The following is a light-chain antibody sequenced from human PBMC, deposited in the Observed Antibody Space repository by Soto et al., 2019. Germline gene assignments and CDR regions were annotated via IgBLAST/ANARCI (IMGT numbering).Light chain of an antibody. V-gene: IGLV2-14*01. CDR3: SSYTSSSTWV. CDR1: SSDVGGYNY. CDR2: EVT. Sequence: QSALTQPASVSGSPGQSITISCTGTSSDVGGYNYVSWYQQPPGKVPKLVIYEVTNRPSGVSNRFSGSKSGNTASLTISGLQAEDEADYYCSSYTSSSTWVFGGGTKLTVL. J-gene: IGLJ3*02.